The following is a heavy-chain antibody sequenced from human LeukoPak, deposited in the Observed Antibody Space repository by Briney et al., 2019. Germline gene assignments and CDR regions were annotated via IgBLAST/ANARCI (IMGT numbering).Heavy chain of an antibody. CDR1: GFTFDDYA. CDR3: AKDSSGSGWRYFDY. Sequence: GGSLRLSCAASGFTFDDYAMHWVRQAPGKGLEWVSGISWNSGSIGYADSVKGRFTISRDNAKNSLYLQMNSLRAEDTALYYCAKDSSGSGWRYFDYWGQGTLVTVSS. J-gene: IGHJ4*02. D-gene: IGHD2-15*01. V-gene: IGHV3-9*01. CDR2: ISWNSGSI.